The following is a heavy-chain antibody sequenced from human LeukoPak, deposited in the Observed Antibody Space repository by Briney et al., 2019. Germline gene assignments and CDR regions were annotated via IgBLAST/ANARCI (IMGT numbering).Heavy chain of an antibody. Sequence: GGSLRLSCAASGFTLGTYWMHWVRQAPGKGLVWVSRINSEGSSITYADSVKGRFTISRDNAKNILYLQMNSLRAEDTAVYHCARDPAPQGWFDSWGQGTLVTVSS. J-gene: IGHJ5*01. CDR3: ARDPAPQGWFDS. CDR2: INSEGSSI. CDR1: GFTLGTYW. V-gene: IGHV3-74*01.